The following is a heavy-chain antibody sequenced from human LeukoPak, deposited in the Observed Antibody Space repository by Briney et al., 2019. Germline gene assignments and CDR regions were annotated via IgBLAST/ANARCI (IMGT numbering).Heavy chain of an antibody. CDR1: GFTFSSYG. Sequence: PGGSLRLSCAASGFTFSSYGMHWVRQAPGKGLEWVAVIWYDGSNKYYADSVKGRFTISRDNSKNTLYLQMNSLRAEDTAVYYCAKEYSSSSKYNWLDPWGQGTLVTVSS. V-gene: IGHV3-33*06. J-gene: IGHJ5*02. D-gene: IGHD6-6*01. CDR3: AKEYSSSSKYNWLDP. CDR2: IWYDGSNK.